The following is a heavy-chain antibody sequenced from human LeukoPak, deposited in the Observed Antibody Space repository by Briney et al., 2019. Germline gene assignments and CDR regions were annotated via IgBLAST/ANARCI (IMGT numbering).Heavy chain of an antibody. CDR2: VFYSGST. CDR1: GGSTSGHY. J-gene: IGHJ5*02. D-gene: IGHD2-15*01. Sequence: SETLSLTCTVSGGSTSGHYWSWIRQPPGKGLEWIGNVFYSGSTNYNPSLKSRVTISVDTSKNQFSLKMTSVTAADTAVYYCAKAQAVAATHYWFDPWGQGTLVTVSS. CDR3: AKAQAVAATHYWFDP. V-gene: IGHV4-59*11.